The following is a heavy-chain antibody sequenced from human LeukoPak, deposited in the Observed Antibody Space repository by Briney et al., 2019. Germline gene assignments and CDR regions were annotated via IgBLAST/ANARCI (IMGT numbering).Heavy chain of an antibody. CDR3: ARHVAGGYCSGGSCYRKNWFDP. Sequence: SETLSLTCTVSGGSISSSSYYWGWIRQPPGKGLEWIGSIYYSGSTYYNPSLKSRVTISVDTSKNQFSLKLSSVTAADTAVYYCARHVAGGYCSGGSCYRKNWFDPWSQGTLVTVSS. D-gene: IGHD2-15*01. CDR2: IYYSGST. V-gene: IGHV4-39*01. J-gene: IGHJ5*02. CDR1: GGSISSSSYY.